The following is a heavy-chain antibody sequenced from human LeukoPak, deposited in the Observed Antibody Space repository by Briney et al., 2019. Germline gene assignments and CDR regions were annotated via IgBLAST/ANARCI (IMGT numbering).Heavy chain of an antibody. CDR3: ARDVDTATTYYFDY. J-gene: IGHJ4*02. V-gene: IGHV3-21*01. CDR2: ISDDSNYI. CDR1: GFTFSTYS. D-gene: IGHD5-18*01. Sequence: PGGSLRLSCAASGFTFSTYSGNWIRQAPGKGLEWVSSISDDSNYIFYADSVKGRFTISRDNAKNSLYLQMNSLTAEDTAVYYCARDVDTATTYYFDYWGQGTLVTVSS.